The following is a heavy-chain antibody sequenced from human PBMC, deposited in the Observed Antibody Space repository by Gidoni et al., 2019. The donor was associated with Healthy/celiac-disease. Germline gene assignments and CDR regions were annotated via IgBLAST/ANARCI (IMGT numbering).Heavy chain of an antibody. CDR2: RKQDGSEK. Sequence: EVQLVESGGGLVQPGGSLRLSCAASGFTFSSYWMSWVRQAPGKGLEWVANRKQDGSEKYYVDSVKGRFTISRDNAKNSLYLQMNSLRAEDTAVYYCARDNYDSSGYYGGVDYWGQGTLVTVSS. V-gene: IGHV3-7*03. D-gene: IGHD3-22*01. CDR3: ARDNYDSSGYYGGVDY. J-gene: IGHJ4*02. CDR1: GFTFSSYW.